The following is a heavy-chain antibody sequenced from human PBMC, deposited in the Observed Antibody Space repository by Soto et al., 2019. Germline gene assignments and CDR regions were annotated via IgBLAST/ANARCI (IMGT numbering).Heavy chain of an antibody. D-gene: IGHD5-12*01. CDR3: AKDTATAITSYYFYGMGV. V-gene: IGHV3-30*18. Sequence: QVQLVESGGGVVQPGRSLRLSCAASGFIFSPYGMHWVRQAPGKGLEWVAVISFDGRNKYYADSVRGRFTISRDNSKNTLHLQMNSLRIEDTAVYYCAKDTATAITSYYFYGMGVWGQGTTVTVSS. CDR2: ISFDGRNK. CDR1: GFIFSPYG. J-gene: IGHJ6*02.